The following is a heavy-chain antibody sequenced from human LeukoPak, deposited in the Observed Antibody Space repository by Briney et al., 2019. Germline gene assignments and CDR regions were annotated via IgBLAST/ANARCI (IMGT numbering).Heavy chain of an antibody. J-gene: IGHJ4*02. V-gene: IGHV1-69*13. CDR1: GGTFSSYA. D-gene: IGHD6-19*01. CDR2: IIPIFGTA. Sequence: ASVKVSCKAFGGTFSSYAISWVRQAPGQGLEWMGGIIPIFGTANYAQKFQGRVTITADESTSTAYMELSSLRSEDTAVYYCARDRYSSGWYDYWGQGTLVTVSS. CDR3: ARDRYSSGWYDY.